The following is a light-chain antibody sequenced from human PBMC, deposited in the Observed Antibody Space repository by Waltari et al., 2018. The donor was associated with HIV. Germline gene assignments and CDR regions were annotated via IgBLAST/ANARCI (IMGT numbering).Light chain of an antibody. CDR3: QQYNDWPPLYT. CDR2: GAS. Sequence: EIVMTQSPATLSVSPGESVTLSCRASQSVSDNLAWYQQKPGQAPRLLIYGASTRATGIPARFSGSGSGTEFTLTISSLQSEDFAVYYCQQYNDWPPLYTFGQGTKVEIK. V-gene: IGKV3-15*01. J-gene: IGKJ2*01. CDR1: QSVSDN.